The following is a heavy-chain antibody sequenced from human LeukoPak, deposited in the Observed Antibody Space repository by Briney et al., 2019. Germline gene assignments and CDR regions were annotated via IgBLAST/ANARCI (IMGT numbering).Heavy chain of an antibody. CDR2: INPSSGGT. J-gene: IGHJ6*02. Sequence: GASVKVSCKASGYTFTGYFMHWVRQAPGQGLEWMGWINPSSGGTNYAQKFQGRVTMTRDTSISTTYMELSSLRSDDTAVYYCAREVLAKNYGMDVWGQGTTVTVSS. V-gene: IGHV1-2*02. CDR3: AREVLAKNYGMDV. D-gene: IGHD2-8*02. CDR1: GYTFTGYF.